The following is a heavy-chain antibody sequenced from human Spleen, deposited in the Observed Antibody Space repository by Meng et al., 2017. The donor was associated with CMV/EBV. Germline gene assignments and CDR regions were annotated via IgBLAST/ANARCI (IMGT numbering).Heavy chain of an antibody. V-gene: IGHV1-69*10. J-gene: IGHJ4*02. Sequence: SVKVSCKASGGTFSSYAISWVRQAPGQGLEWMGGIIPILGIVNYAQKFQGKVTITADKSTITAYMELSSLRSEDTAVYYCANSRLRSSFDYWGQGTQVTVSS. CDR3: ANSRLRSSFDY. D-gene: IGHD3-3*01. CDR1: GGTFSSYA. CDR2: IIPILGIV.